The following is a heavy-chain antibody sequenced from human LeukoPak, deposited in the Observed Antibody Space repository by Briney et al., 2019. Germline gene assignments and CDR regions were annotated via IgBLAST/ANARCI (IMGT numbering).Heavy chain of an antibody. Sequence: WIRQSPGKGLEWVSSISSSSSYIYYADSVKGRFTISRDNAKNSLYLQMNSLRAEDTAVYYCARDMTAAGFDYWGQGTLVTVSS. CDR3: ARDMTAAGFDY. CDR2: ISSSSSYI. D-gene: IGHD6-13*01. V-gene: IGHV3-21*01. J-gene: IGHJ4*02.